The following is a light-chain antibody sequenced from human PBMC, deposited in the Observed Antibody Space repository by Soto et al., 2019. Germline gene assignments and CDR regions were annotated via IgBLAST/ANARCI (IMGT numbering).Light chain of an antibody. CDR1: QNIGSDY. V-gene: IGKV3-20*01. Sequence: VLTQSPDTLSVTPGERATLSCRAGQNIGSDYLAWYHHKPGQPPSLLIFDASSRAPGIPDRFTGGGSGTDFTLTINRLEPEDFAVYFCHQYYRSPETFGQGTKVDIK. CDR3: HQYYRSPET. J-gene: IGKJ1*01. CDR2: DAS.